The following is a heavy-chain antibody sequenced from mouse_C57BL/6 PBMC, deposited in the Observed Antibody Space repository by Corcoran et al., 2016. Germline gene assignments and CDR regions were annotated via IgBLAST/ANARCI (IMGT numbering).Heavy chain of an antibody. CDR1: GYTFTDYY. J-gene: IGHJ2*01. CDR2: IYPGSGNT. V-gene: IGHV1-76*01. CDR3: ARWRLTYYFDY. D-gene: IGHD2-4*01. Sequence: QVQLKQSGAELVRPGASVKLSCKASGYTFTDYYINWVKQRPGQGLEWIARIYPGSGNTYYNEKFKGKATLTAEKSSSTAYMQLSSLTSEDSAVYFCARWRLTYYFDYWGQGTTLTVSS.